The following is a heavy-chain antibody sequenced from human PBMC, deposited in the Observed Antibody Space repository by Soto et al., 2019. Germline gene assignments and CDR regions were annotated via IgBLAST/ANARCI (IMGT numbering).Heavy chain of an antibody. D-gene: IGHD3-3*01. Sequence: GGSLRLSCAASGFSFSSYAISWVRQAPGKGLEWVPSIGGRGGSRYYADSVKGRFTISRDNSKNTVDLQMNSLRVEDTAVYYCATQGDYDIWSSPNNGLDPWGQGTLVTVSS. CDR1: GFSFSSYA. CDR2: IGGRGGSR. CDR3: ATQGDYDIWSSPNNGLDP. J-gene: IGHJ5*01. V-gene: IGHV3-23*01.